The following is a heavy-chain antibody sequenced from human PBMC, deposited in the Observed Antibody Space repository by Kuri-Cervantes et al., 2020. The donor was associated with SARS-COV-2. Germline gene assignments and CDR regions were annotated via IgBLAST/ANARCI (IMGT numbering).Heavy chain of an antibody. CDR3: ARDRGDAFDI. J-gene: IGHJ3*02. Sequence: GESLKISCAASGFTFSSYSMNWVRQAPGKGLEWVSSISSSSSYIYYADSVKGRFTISRDNAKNSLYLQMSSLRAEDTAVYYWARDRGDAFDIWGQGTMVTVSS. CDR1: GFTFSSYS. CDR2: ISSSSSYI. V-gene: IGHV3-21*01.